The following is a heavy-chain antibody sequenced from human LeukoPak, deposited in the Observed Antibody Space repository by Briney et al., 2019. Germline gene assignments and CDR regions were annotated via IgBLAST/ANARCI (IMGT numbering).Heavy chain of an antibody. V-gene: IGHV3-23*01. J-gene: IGHJ4*02. CDR1: GFTFSNNG. Sequence: GGSLRLSCAASGFTFSNNGMTWVRQAPGKGMEWVTGISDGGDTTYDAGSVKGRFTVSRDNSENILYLQMNSLRAEDTAIYYCAKTQGFFDHWGQGSLVTVSS. CDR2: ISDGGDTT. CDR3: AKTQGFFDH.